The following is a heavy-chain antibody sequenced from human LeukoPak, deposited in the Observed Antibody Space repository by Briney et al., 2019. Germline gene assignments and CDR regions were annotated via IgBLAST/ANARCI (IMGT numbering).Heavy chain of an antibody. V-gene: IGHV3-23*01. J-gene: IGHJ4*02. CDR1: GFTFSNNG. Sequence: GGSLRLSCAASGFTFSNNGMTWVRQAPGKGMEWVTGISDGGDTTYDAGSVKGRFTVSRDNSENILYLQMNSLRAEDTAIYYCAKTQGFFDHWGQGSLVTVSS. CDR2: ISDGGDTT. CDR3: AKTQGFFDH.